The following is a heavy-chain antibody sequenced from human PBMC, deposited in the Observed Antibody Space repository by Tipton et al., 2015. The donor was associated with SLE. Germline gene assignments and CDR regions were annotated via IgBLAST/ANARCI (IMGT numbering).Heavy chain of an antibody. CDR3: ARGDSSSTLMFDP. Sequence: LRLSCAVYGGSFSGYYWTWIRQPPGKGLEWIGYTYYSGSTNYTPSLKSRVTISVDTSKNQFSLKLTSVTAAATAVYYCARGDSSSTLMFDPWGQGILVTASS. D-gene: IGHD6-6*01. CDR2: TYYSGST. V-gene: IGHV4-59*01. J-gene: IGHJ5*02. CDR1: GGSFSGYY.